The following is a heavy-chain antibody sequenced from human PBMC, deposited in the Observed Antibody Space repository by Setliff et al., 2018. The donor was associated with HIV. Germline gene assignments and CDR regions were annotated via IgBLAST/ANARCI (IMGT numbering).Heavy chain of an antibody. D-gene: IGHD6-6*01. Sequence: PSETLSLTCSVYGDSIGSNTFYWGWLRQPPGKEPEWIGSINHSGNTYYYPSLKSRVTMSVDTSKNQFSLRLSSVTATDTAVYYCARHRASSSGFPLDLWGQGILVTVSS. CDR1: GDSIGSNTFY. CDR2: INHSGNT. J-gene: IGHJ4*02. CDR3: ARHRASSSGFPLDL. V-gene: IGHV4-39*01.